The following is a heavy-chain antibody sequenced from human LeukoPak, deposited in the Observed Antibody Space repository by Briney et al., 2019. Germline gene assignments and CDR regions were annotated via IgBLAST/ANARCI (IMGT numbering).Heavy chain of an antibody. J-gene: IGHJ2*01. CDR2: IYYSGST. D-gene: IGHD2-15*01. CDR3: ARAPCSGGSCQYWYFDL. V-gene: IGHV4-59*01. CDR1: DGAISTYY. Sequence: SETLSLTCTVSDGAISTYYWSWIRQPPGKGLEWIGYIYYSGSTDYNPSLKSRVTISVDTSKNQFSLKLSSVTAADTAVYYCARAPCSGGSCQYWYFDLWGRGTLVTVSS.